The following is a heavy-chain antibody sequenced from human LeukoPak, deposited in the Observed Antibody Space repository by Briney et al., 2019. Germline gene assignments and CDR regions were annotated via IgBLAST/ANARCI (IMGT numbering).Heavy chain of an antibody. J-gene: IGHJ4*02. CDR3: ARERAHGLVIPFFDY. CDR2: IISGDIT. CDR1: GFTVSSNY. V-gene: IGHV3-66*01. D-gene: IGHD3-3*01. Sequence: GGSLRLSCAASGFTVSSNYMSWVRQAPGKGLEWVSIIISGDITYYANSVKGRFTISRDKSKNTLYLQMSSLRAEDTAVYYCARERAHGLVIPFFDYWGQGTLVTVSS.